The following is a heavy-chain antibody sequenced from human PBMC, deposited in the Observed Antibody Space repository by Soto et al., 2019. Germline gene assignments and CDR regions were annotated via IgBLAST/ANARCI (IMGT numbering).Heavy chain of an antibody. V-gene: IGHV4-39*01. D-gene: IGHD5-18*01. CDR2: IYYSGST. CDR1: GGSISSSSYY. CDR3: ARDTAMVTAIDY. Sequence: PSETLSLTCTVSGGSISSSSYYWGWIRQPPGKGLEWIGSIYYSGSTYYNPSLKSRVTISVDTSKNQFSLKLSSVTAADTAVYYCARDTAMVTAIDYRGQGTLVTVSS. J-gene: IGHJ4*02.